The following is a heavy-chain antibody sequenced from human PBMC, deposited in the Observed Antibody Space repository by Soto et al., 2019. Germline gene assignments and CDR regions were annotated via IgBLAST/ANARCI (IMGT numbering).Heavy chain of an antibody. D-gene: IGHD2-8*01. CDR3: ARGRPDAYFDY. CDR1: GGSISSYY. CDR2: IYYSGST. V-gene: IGHV4-59*01. J-gene: IGHJ4*02. Sequence: SETLSLTCTVSGGSISSYYWSWIRQPPGKGLEWIGYIYYSGSTNYNPSLKSRVTISVDTSKNQFSLKLSSVTAADTAVYYCARGRPDAYFDYWGQGTLVTVSS.